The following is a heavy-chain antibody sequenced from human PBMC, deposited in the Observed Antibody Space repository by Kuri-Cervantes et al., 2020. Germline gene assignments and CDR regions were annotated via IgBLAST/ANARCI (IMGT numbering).Heavy chain of an antibody. CDR3: ARHSSSWYGYYFDY. CDR1: GGSISSSSYY. D-gene: IGHD6-13*01. Sequence: GSLRLSCTVSGGSISSSSYYWGWIRQPPGKGLEWIGSIYYSGSTYYNPSLKSRVTISVDTSKNQFSLQLNSVTPEDTAVYYCARHSSSWYGYYFDYWGQGTLVTVSS. CDR2: IYYSGST. V-gene: IGHV4-39*01. J-gene: IGHJ4*02.